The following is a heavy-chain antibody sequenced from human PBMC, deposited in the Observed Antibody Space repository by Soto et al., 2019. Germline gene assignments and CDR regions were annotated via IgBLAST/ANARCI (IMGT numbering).Heavy chain of an antibody. V-gene: IGHV1-2*02. J-gene: IGHJ3*02. CDR1: GYPVTAYY. D-gene: IGHD3-3*01. CDR3: ARGGGVGVAGSAAFEM. Sequence: QLHLVQSGAVVKKPGASVTVSCSASGYPVTAYYMHWVRQAPGRGLEWMGGINPATGAAKYTQTFQGRVSMTRDTSTCTVFMELGGLTSEDTAVFYWARGGGVGVAGSAAFEMWGQGTLVTVSS. CDR2: INPATGAA.